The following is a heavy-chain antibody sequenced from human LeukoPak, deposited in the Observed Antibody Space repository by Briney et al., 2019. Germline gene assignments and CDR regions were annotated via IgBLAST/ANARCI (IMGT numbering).Heavy chain of an antibody. V-gene: IGHV1-8*01. Sequence: ASVKVSCKASGYSFVTSDINWVRQAAGQGLEWMGWVNPLSGNTGYAQKFQGRVTMTRSTSTGTAYMELSSLRYEDTAVYYCARSLAVDGTRAYWGQGTLVTVSS. CDR2: VNPLSGNT. D-gene: IGHD6-19*01. CDR1: GYSFVTSD. CDR3: ARSLAVDGTRAY. J-gene: IGHJ4*02.